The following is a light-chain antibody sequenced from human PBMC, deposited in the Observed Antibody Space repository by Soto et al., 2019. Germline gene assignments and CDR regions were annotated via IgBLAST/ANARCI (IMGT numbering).Light chain of an antibody. CDR2: AAS. CDR1: QSISSY. J-gene: IGKJ2*01. Sequence: DIQMTQSPSSLSASVGDRVTITCRASQSISSYLNWYQQKPGKAPKLLIYAASSLQSGVPSRFSGSGSGTDFTLTISSLQPEDFATYYCQQSYRPPYTFGQGTKREIK. V-gene: IGKV1-39*01. CDR3: QQSYRPPYT.